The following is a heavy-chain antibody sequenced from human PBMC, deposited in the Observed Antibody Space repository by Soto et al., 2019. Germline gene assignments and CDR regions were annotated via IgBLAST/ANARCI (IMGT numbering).Heavy chain of an antibody. D-gene: IGHD2-2*01. J-gene: IGHJ6*02. V-gene: IGHV4-4*02. CDR1: GGSISSSNW. CDR3: ARDLTAVVPAADVYYYYGMDV. Sequence: SETLSLTCAVSGGSISSSNWWSWVRQPPGKGLEWIGEIYHSGSTNYNPSLKSRVTISVDKSKNQFSLKLSSVTAADTAVYYCARDLTAVVPAADVYYYYGMDVWGQGTTVTVSS. CDR2: IYHSGST.